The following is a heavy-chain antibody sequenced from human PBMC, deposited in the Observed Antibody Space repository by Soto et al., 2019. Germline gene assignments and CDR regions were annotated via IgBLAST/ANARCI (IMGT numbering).Heavy chain of an antibody. V-gene: IGHV3-23*01. Sequence: GGSLRLSCAASGFTFSSYAMSWVRQAPGKGLEWVSAISGSGGSTYYADSVKGRFTISRDNSKNTLYLQMNSLRAEDTAVYYCATGGVPAAPTWIAAAGTYYYGMDVWGQGTTVTVSS. CDR1: GFTFSSYA. J-gene: IGHJ6*02. CDR3: ATGGVPAAPTWIAAAGTYYYGMDV. CDR2: ISGSGGST. D-gene: IGHD6-13*01.